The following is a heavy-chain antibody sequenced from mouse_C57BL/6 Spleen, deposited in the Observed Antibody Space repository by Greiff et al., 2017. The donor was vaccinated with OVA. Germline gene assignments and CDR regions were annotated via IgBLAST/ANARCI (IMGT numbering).Heavy chain of an antibody. CDR1: GYTFTSYW. Sequence: VQLQQPGAELVMPGASVKLSCKASGYTFTSYWMHWVKQRPGQGLEWIGEIDPSDSYTNYNQKFKGKSTLTVDKSSSTAYMQLSSLTSEDSAVYYCARTTTVGERYFDVWGTGTTVTVSS. J-gene: IGHJ1*03. CDR3: ARTTTVGERYFDV. D-gene: IGHD1-1*01. CDR2: IDPSDSYT. V-gene: IGHV1-69*01.